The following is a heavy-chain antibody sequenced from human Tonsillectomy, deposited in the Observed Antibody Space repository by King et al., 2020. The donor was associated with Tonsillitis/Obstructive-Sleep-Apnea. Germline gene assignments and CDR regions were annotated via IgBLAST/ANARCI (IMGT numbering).Heavy chain of an antibody. D-gene: IGHD2-2*02. CDR3: AKDIGYCSSTSCYTDGAFDY. V-gene: IGHV3-9*01. CDR2: ISWNSGSI. Sequence: VQLVESGGGLVQPGRSLRLSCAASGFTFDDYAMRWVRQAPGKGLEWVSGISWNSGSIGYADSVKGRFTISRDNAKNSLYLQMNSLRAEDTALYYCAKDIGYCSSTSCYTDGAFDYWGQGTLVTVSS. CDR1: GFTFDDYA. J-gene: IGHJ4*02.